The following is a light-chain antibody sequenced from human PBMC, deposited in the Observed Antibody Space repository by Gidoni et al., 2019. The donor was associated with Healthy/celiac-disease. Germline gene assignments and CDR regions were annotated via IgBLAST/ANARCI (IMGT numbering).Light chain of an antibody. V-gene: IGKV3-20*01. CDR2: GAS. CDR3: QQYTNSLT. Sequence: IVLTQSPDTLSLSPGERATLSCRASQSVKSNYLAWYQQKPGQAPRLLISGASIRATGIPDRFSGSGFGTDFTLTISRLEPEDFAVYYCQQYTNSLTFGGGTKVEIK. J-gene: IGKJ4*01. CDR1: QSVKSNY.